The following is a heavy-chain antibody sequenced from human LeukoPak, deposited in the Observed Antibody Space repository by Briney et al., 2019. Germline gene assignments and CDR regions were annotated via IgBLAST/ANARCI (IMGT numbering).Heavy chain of an antibody. CDR2: INPNRGGT. D-gene: IGHD3-10*01. J-gene: IGHJ6*04. V-gene: IGHV1-2*04. CDR3: ARVNYYGSGSPADYYGMDV. CDR1: GYTFTGYY. Sequence: SVTVSCKASGYTFTGYYMHWVRQVPGEGLEWMGWINPNRGGTNYAQKFQGWVTMTRDTSISTAYMELSRLRSDDTAVYYCARVNYYGSGSPADYYGMDVWGKGTTVTVSS.